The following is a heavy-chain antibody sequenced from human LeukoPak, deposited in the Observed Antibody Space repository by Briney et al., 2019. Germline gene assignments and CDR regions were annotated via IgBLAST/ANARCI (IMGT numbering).Heavy chain of an antibody. CDR3: ARATGSGYDLGIYYFDY. D-gene: IGHD5-12*01. J-gene: IGHJ4*02. CDR1: GFTFSSYG. Sequence: GRSLRLPCAASGFTFSSYGMHWVRQAPGRGLDWVAVISNDGTTKYYADSVRGRFTISSDSSKHTVYLQMNSLRPEDTAVYYCARATGSGYDLGIYYFDYWGQGTLVTVSS. V-gene: IGHV3-30*03. CDR2: ISNDGTTK.